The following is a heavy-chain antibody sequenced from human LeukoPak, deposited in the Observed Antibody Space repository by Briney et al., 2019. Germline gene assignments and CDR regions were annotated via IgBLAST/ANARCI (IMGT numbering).Heavy chain of an antibody. CDR3: ARWYYYETSGLYYGSFDN. D-gene: IGHD3-22*01. V-gene: IGHV3-33*08. J-gene: IGHJ5*02. Sequence: PGGSLRLSCAASGFTFSDYYMSWIRQAPGKGLEWLAFIWYDEITKDYADSVKGRFTISRDNARNTLYLQMNSLRAEDTAVYYCARWYYYETSGLYYGSFDNWGQGTLVTVSS. CDR1: GFTFSDYY. CDR2: IWYDEITK.